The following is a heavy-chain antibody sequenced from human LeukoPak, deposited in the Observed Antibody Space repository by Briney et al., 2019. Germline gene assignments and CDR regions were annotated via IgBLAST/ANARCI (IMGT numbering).Heavy chain of an antibody. CDR2: ISSSSSTI. CDR3: ARSFLTAYDAFDI. J-gene: IGHJ3*02. V-gene: IGHV3-48*04. Sequence: GGSLRLSCAASGFTFSSYSMNWVRQAPGKGLEWVSYISSSSSTIYYADSVKGRFTISRDNAKNSLYLQMNSLRAEDTAVYYCARSFLTAYDAFDIWGQGTMVTVSS. D-gene: IGHD3-9*01. CDR1: GFTFSSYS.